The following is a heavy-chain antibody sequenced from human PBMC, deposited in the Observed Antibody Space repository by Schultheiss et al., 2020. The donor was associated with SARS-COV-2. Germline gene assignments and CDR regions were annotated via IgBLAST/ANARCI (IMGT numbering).Heavy chain of an antibody. Sequence: GGSLRLSCAASGFTFSSYAMHWVRQAPGKGLEWVAVISYDGSNKYYADSVKGRFTISRDNSKNTLYLQMNSLRAEDTAVYYCARDRQWLVWGTLEFDYWGQGTLVTVSS. CDR1: GFTFSSYA. V-gene: IGHV3-30*01. D-gene: IGHD6-19*01. CDR2: ISYDGSNK. J-gene: IGHJ4*02. CDR3: ARDRQWLVWGTLEFDY.